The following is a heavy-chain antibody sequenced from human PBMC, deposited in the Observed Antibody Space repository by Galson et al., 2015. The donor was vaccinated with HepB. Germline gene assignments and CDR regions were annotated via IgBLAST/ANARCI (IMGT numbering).Heavy chain of an antibody. J-gene: IGHJ3*02. CDR2: ISGSGGSV. V-gene: IGHV3-23*01. Sequence: SLRLSCAASGFTFRSHAMSWVRQAPGKGLEWLSAISGSGGSVYYADSVKGRFTISRDNFKNILYLHINSLRAEDTALYYCAKTLRNCSSISCYTLDAFDIWGQGTMVTVSS. CDR3: AKTLRNCSSISCYTLDAFDI. D-gene: IGHD2-2*02. CDR1: GFTFRSHA.